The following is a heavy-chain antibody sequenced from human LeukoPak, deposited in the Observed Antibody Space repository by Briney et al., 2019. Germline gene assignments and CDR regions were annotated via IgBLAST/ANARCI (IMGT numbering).Heavy chain of an antibody. CDR1: GGSISSYY. Sequence: SETRSLTCTVSGGSISSYYWSWIRQPPGKGLEWIGYIYYSGSTNYNPSLKSRVTISVDTSKNQFSLKLSSVTAADTAVYYCARVDSSSYYYYGMDVWGQGATVTVSS. CDR2: IYYSGST. D-gene: IGHD6-6*01. J-gene: IGHJ6*02. V-gene: IGHV4-59*01. CDR3: ARVDSSSYYYYGMDV.